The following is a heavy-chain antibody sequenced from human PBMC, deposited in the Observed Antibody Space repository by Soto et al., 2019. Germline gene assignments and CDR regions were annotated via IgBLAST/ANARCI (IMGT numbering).Heavy chain of an antibody. CDR2: IIPILGTA. V-gene: IGHV1-69*01. Sequence: QVQLVQSGAEVKKPGSSVKVSCKASGGTFSSYAISWVRQAPGQGLEWMGGIIPILGTANYAQKFQGRVTITADESTSTAYMELRSLRSEDTAVYYCARDPYRRLRGPYYFDYWGQGTLVTGSS. CDR3: ARDPYRRLRGPYYFDY. D-gene: IGHD4-17*01. J-gene: IGHJ4*02. CDR1: GGTFSSYA.